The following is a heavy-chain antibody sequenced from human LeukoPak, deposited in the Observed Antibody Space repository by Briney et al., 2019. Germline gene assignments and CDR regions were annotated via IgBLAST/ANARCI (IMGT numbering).Heavy chain of an antibody. CDR1: GGSISSYY. CDR3: AREGAYYDSSGYYSFYFGY. V-gene: IGHV4-4*07. J-gene: IGHJ4*02. D-gene: IGHD3-22*01. Sequence: SETLSLTCTVSGGSISSYYWSWIRQPAGKGLEWIGRIYTSGSTNYNPSLKSRVTISVDTSKNQFSLKLSSVTAADTAVYYCAREGAYYDSSGYYSFYFGYWGQGTLVTVSS. CDR2: IYTSGST.